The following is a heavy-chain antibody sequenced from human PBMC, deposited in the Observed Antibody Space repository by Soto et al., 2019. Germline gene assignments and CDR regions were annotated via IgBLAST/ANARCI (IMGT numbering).Heavy chain of an antibody. D-gene: IGHD3-22*01. V-gene: IGHV3-21*01. Sequence: EVQLVESGGGLVKPGGSLRLSCAASGFTFSSYSMNWVRQAPGKGLEWVSSISSSSSYIYYADSVKRRFTISRDNAKNSLYLQMNSLRAEDTAVYYCARTDSSGYYGWFDPWGQGTLVTVSS. CDR3: ARTDSSGYYGWFDP. J-gene: IGHJ5*02. CDR2: ISSSSSYI. CDR1: GFTFSSYS.